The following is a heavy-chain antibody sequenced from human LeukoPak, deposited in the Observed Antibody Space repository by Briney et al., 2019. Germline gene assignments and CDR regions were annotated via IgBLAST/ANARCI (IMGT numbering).Heavy chain of an antibody. J-gene: IGHJ4*02. Sequence: SVTLSLTCAVYGGSFSGYCWSWIRQPPGKGLERIGEINHSGSTNYNPSLKSRVTISVDTSKNQFSLKLSSVTAADTAVYYCARGLGSKSPFDYWGQGTLVTVSS. CDR2: INHSGST. CDR3: ARGLGSKSPFDY. CDR1: GGSFSGYC. D-gene: IGHD3-10*01. V-gene: IGHV4-34*01.